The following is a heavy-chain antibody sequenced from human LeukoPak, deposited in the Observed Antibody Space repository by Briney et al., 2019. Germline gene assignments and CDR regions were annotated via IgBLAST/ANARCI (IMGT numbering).Heavy chain of an antibody. D-gene: IGHD1-26*01. Sequence: SETLSLTCTVSGGSISSSSYYWGWIRQPPGKGLEWIGSIYYSGSTYYNPSLKSRVTISVDTSKNQFSLKLSSVTAADTAVYYCARALVGATTYHFDYWGQGTLVTVSS. CDR3: ARALVGATTYHFDY. CDR2: IYYSGST. J-gene: IGHJ4*02. CDR1: GGSISSSSYY. V-gene: IGHV4-39*07.